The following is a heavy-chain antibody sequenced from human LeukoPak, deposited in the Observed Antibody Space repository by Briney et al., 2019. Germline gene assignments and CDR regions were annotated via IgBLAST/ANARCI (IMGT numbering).Heavy chain of an antibody. J-gene: IGHJ4*02. D-gene: IGHD5-18*01. CDR1: GFTFSSYE. Sequence: GGSLRPSCAASGFTFSSYEMNWVRQAPGKGLEWVSYISSSGSTIYYANSVKGRFTISRDNAKSSLYLQMNSLRAEDTAVYYCARGYSYGVHFDYWGQGTLVTVSS. CDR3: ARGYSYGVHFDY. V-gene: IGHV3-48*03. CDR2: ISSSGSTI.